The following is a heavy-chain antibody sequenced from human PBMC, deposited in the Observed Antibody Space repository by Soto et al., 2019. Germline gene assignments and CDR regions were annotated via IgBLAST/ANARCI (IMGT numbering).Heavy chain of an antibody. Sequence: GASVKVSCKASGYIFTSYAMHWVRQAPGQRLEWMGWINAGNGNTKYSQKFQGRVTITRDTSTSTAYMELRSLRSDDTAVYYCARDRPHDYYYYYMDVWGKGTTVTVSS. CDR1: GYIFTSYA. CDR3: ARDRPHDYYYYYMDV. V-gene: IGHV1-3*01. J-gene: IGHJ6*03. CDR2: INAGNGNT.